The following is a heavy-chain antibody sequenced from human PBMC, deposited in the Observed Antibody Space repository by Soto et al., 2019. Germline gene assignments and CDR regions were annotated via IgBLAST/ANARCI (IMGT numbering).Heavy chain of an antibody. V-gene: IGHV3-7*01. CDR1: GFTFSSSF. D-gene: IGHD2-8*01. CDR3: ASYAIRSYYGMDV. Sequence: GGSLRLSCVASGFTFSSSFMGWVRQAPGKGLEWVANINQDGSGTYYVDSVKGLFTISRDNAKDSLYLQMNSLKAEDTAVYYCASYAIRSYYGMDVWGQGTTVTVSS. CDR2: INQDGSGT. J-gene: IGHJ6*02.